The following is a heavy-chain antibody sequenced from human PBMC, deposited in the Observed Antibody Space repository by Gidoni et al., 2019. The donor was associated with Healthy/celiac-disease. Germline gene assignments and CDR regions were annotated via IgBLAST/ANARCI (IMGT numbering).Heavy chain of an antibody. CDR1: GGTFSSYA. CDR2: IIPILGTA. D-gene: IGHD5-12*01. V-gene: IGHV1-69*01. J-gene: IGHJ4*02. Sequence: QVQLVQSGAEVKKPGSSVKVSCKASGGTFSSYAISWVRQAPGQGLEWMGGIIPILGTANYAQKFQGRVTITADESTSTAYMELSSLRSEDTAVYYCACHIVATSPAVIFDYWGQGPLVTVSS. CDR3: ACHIVATSPAVIFDY.